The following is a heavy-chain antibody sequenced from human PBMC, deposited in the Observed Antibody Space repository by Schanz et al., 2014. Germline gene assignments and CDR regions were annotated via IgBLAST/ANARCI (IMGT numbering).Heavy chain of an antibody. CDR2: INTSGGSR. CDR3: TKEDATALWYFEH. Sequence: EVQLVESGGGLVQPGGSLRLSCAASGLTFSNFAMTWVRQAPGKGLEWVSGINTSGGSRYYAESVKGRFTISRDNSKNLVVLQMNSLRVDDTAVYYCTKEDATALWYFEHWGQGTLVTVSS. V-gene: IGHV3-23*04. CDR1: GLTFSNFA. J-gene: IGHJ4*02. D-gene: IGHD6-13*01.